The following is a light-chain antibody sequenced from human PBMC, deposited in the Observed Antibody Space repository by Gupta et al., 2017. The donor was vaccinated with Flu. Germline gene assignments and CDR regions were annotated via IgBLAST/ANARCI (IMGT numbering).Light chain of an antibody. V-gene: IGKV1-5*03. CDR2: KAS. CDR1: QSISSW. J-gene: IGKJ1*01. CDR3: QQYNSYSRT. Sequence: QMTQSPSTLSASVGDRVTITCRASQSISSWLAWYQQKPGKAPKLLIYKASSLESGVPSRFSGSGSGTEFTLTISSLQPDDFATYYCQQYNSYSRTLGQGTKVEIK.